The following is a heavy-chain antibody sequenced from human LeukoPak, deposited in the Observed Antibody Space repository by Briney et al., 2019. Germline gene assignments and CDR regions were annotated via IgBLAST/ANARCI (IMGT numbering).Heavy chain of an antibody. Sequence: GGSLRLSCAASGFTFGSFALHWVRQAPGKGLEYVSAITGDGNRTHYAGSVKGRFTISRDNSKNTLYLQTGTLRPEDMAVYYCARESSDYDTLDFWGQGTLVTVSS. CDR3: ARESSDYDTLDF. CDR2: ITGDGNRT. CDR1: GFTFGSFA. J-gene: IGHJ4*02. D-gene: IGHD5-12*01. V-gene: IGHV3-64*02.